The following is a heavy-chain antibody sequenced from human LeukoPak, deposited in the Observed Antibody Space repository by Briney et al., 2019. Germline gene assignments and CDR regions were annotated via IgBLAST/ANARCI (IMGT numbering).Heavy chain of an antibody. CDR3: ARGKTYYYDSSGYYEDY. V-gene: IGHV3-53*03. Sequence: GGSLRLSCAASGFTVSSNYMSWVRQAPGKGLEWVSVIYSGGSTYYADSVKGRFTISRDNPKNTLYLQMNSLRAEDTAVYYCARGKTYYYDSSGYYEDYWGQGTLVTVSS. CDR1: GFTVSSNY. D-gene: IGHD3-22*01. CDR2: IYSGGST. J-gene: IGHJ4*02.